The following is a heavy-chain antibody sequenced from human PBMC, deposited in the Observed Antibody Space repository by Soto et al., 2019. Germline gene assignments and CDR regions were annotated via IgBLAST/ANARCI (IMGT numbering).Heavy chain of an antibody. J-gene: IGHJ6*02. D-gene: IGHD3-10*01. CDR3: AYQIWFGEFPYYGMDV. V-gene: IGHV1-18*01. Sequence: ASVKVSCKASGGTFSSYAISWVRQAPGQGLEWMGWISAYNGNTNYAQKLRGRVTMTTDTSTSTAYMELRSLRSDDTAVYYCAYQIWFGEFPYYGMDVWGQGTTVTVSS. CDR1: GGTFSSYA. CDR2: ISAYNGNT.